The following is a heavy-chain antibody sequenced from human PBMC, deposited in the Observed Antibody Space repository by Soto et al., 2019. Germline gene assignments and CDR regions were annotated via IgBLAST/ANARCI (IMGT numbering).Heavy chain of an antibody. CDR1: GYTFTSYG. D-gene: IGHD6-13*01. V-gene: IGHV1-3*01. Sequence: QVQLVQSGTEVKKPGASVKVSCKASGYTFTSYGIHWVRQAPGQRLEWMGWINAANGDPNYSPKFQGRVTIPREPSASTAYMELSSLRSEDTAVYYCVRRHVSATGIDWFDPWGQGTLVTVSS. CDR3: VRRHVSATGIDWFDP. J-gene: IGHJ5*02. CDR2: INAANGDP.